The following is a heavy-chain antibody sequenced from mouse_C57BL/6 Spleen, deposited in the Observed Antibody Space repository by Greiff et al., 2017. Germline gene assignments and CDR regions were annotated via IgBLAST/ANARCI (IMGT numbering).Heavy chain of an antibody. CDR3: ARGLLHCGSSFPYAMDY. J-gene: IGHJ4*01. D-gene: IGHD1-1*01. CDR1: GYSFTDYN. Sequence: VQLQQSGPELVKPGASVKISCKASGYSFTDYNMNWVKQSNGKSLEWIGVINPNYGTTSYNQKFKGKATLTVDQSSSTAYMQLNSLTSEDSAVYYCARGLLHCGSSFPYAMDYWGQGTSVTVSS. V-gene: IGHV1-39*01. CDR2: INPNYGTT.